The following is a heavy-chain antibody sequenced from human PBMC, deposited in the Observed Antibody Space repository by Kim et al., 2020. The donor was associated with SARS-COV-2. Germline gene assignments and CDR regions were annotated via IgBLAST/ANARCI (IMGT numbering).Heavy chain of an antibody. CDR2: MNPNSGNT. V-gene: IGHV1-8*01. D-gene: IGHD3-10*01. CDR1: GYTFTSYD. Sequence: ASVKVSCKASGYTFTSYDINWVRQATGQGLEWMGWMNPNSGNTGYAQKFQGRVTMTRNTSISTAYMELSSLRSEDTAVYYCARVDYLMVRGVIDWFDPWGQGTLVTVSS. CDR3: ARVDYLMVRGVIDWFDP. J-gene: IGHJ5*02.